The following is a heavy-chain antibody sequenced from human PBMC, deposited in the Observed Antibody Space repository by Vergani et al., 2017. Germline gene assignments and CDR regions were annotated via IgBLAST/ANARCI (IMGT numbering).Heavy chain of an antibody. V-gene: IGHV4-61*02. CDR3: ARSLSYDILTGYFGYYFDY. CDR1: GGSISSGSYY. J-gene: IGHJ4*02. D-gene: IGHD3-9*01. CDR2: IYTSGST. Sequence: QVQLQQWGAGLLKPSETLSLTCTVSGGSISSGSYYWSWIRQPAGKGLEWIGRIYTSGSTNYNPSLKSRVTISVDTSKNQFSLKLSSVTAADTAVYYCARSLSYDILTGYFGYYFDYWGQGTLVTVSS.